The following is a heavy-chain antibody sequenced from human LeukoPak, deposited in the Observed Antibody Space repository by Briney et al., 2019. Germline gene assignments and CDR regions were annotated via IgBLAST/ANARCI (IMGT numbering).Heavy chain of an antibody. CDR2: MNPNSGNT. CDR1: GYTFTSYG. Sequence: ASVKVSCKASGYTFTSYGISWVRQAPGQGLEWMGWMNPNSGNTGYAQKFQGRVTMTRNTSISTAYMELSSLRSEDTAVYYCARGSIAAEGLGYWGQGTLVTVSS. CDR3: ARGSIAAEGLGY. V-gene: IGHV1-8*02. J-gene: IGHJ4*02. D-gene: IGHD6-13*01.